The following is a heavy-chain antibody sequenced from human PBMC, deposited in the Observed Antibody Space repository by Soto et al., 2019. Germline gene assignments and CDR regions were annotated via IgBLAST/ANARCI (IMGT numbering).Heavy chain of an antibody. CDR1: GFTVSSNY. CDR3: ARENIRPYDFWSGYLDY. Sequence: GGSLRLSCAASGFTVSSNYMSWVRQAPGKGLEWVSVIYSGGSTYYADSVKGRFTISRHNSKNTLYLQMNSLGAEDTAVYYCARENIRPYDFWSGYLDYWGQGTLVTVSS. V-gene: IGHV3-53*04. CDR2: IYSGGST. J-gene: IGHJ4*02. D-gene: IGHD3-3*01.